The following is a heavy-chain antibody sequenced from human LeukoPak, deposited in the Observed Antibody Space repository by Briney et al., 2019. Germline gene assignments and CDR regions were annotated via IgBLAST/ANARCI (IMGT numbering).Heavy chain of an antibody. Sequence: GGSLRLSCVASGFTFRSYSMNWVRQAPGKGLEWVLYISSSSGTVYYADSVKGGFTISRDNAKNTLYLQMNSLRAEDAAVYYCARDAYGLEWFGDYYMDVWGKGTTVTVSS. CDR3: ARDAYGLEWFGDYYMDV. V-gene: IGHV3-48*01. CDR1: GFTFRSYS. D-gene: IGHD3-3*01. CDR2: ISSSSGTV. J-gene: IGHJ6*03.